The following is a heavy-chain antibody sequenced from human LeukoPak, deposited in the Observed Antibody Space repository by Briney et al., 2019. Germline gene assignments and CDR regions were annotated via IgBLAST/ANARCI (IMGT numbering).Heavy chain of an antibody. D-gene: IGHD2-2*01. J-gene: IGHJ6*02. V-gene: IGHV3-49*04. CDR1: GFTFGDYA. Sequence: PGRSLRLSCTASGFTFGDYAMSWVRQAPGKGLEGVGFIRSKAYGGTTEYAASVKGRFTISSDDSKSIAYLQMNSLKTEDTAVYYCTRRPMGYCSSTSCSYGMDVWGQGTTVTVSS. CDR2: IRSKAYGGTT. CDR3: TRRPMGYCSSTSCSYGMDV.